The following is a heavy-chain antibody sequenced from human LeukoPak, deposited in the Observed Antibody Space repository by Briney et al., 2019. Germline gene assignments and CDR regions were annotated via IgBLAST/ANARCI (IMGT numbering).Heavy chain of an antibody. J-gene: IGHJ5*02. Sequence: SETLSLTCTVSGGSISSYYWSWIRQAPGKGLEWIGYIYYSGSTNYNPSLRSRVTISVDTSKNQFSLKLSSVTAADTAVYYCARHPPNKVSSSWYTFDPWGQGTLVTVSS. CDR1: GGSISSYY. V-gene: IGHV4-59*08. CDR3: ARHPPNKVSSSWYTFDP. CDR2: IYYSGST. D-gene: IGHD6-13*01.